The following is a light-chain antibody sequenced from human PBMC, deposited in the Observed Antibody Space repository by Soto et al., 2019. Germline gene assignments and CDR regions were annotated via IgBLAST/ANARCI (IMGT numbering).Light chain of an antibody. CDR3: QQHNDYSAVT. CDR2: DAS. Sequence: DIQMTQSPSTLSASVGDRVTITCRASQNIGSSLAWYQHRPGKAPKLLIFDASTLQTGGPSRFSGSGFGTEFTLTITGLQPDYFATYYCQQHNDYSAVTFGQGTKLEIK. V-gene: IGKV1-5*01. J-gene: IGKJ2*01. CDR1: QNIGSS.